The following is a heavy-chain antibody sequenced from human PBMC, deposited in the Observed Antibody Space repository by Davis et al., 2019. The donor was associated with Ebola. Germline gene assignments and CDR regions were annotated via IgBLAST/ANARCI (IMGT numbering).Heavy chain of an antibody. Sequence: ASVKVSCKASDFSSTKYAMNWVRQAPGQGLEWMGWINTNTGNPTYAQGFTGRFVFSLHTSVSTAYLQITSLRADDTAVYYCARDIGEMALDYWGQGTLVTVSS. CDR1: DFSSTKYA. D-gene: IGHD3-10*01. CDR3: ARDIGEMALDY. J-gene: IGHJ4*02. CDR2: INTNTGNP. V-gene: IGHV7-4-1*02.